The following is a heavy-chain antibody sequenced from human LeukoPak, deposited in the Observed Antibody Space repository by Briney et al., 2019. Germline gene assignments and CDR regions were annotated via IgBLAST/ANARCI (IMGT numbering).Heavy chain of an antibody. CDR3: ARDDEGYDDDTGSWRNYYFNGMDV. Sequence: SSVKVSCKASGGTFVSKSISWVGQAPGQGGEGMGEIMPIYGIANYAQQFLGRVTITADKFTSTAYMEVSSLRSEDTAVYYCARDDEGYDDDTGSWRNYYFNGMDVWGQGTAVTVSS. D-gene: IGHD3-3*01. CDR1: GGTFVSKS. J-gene: IGHJ6*02. V-gene: IGHV1-69*17. CDR2: IMPIYGIA.